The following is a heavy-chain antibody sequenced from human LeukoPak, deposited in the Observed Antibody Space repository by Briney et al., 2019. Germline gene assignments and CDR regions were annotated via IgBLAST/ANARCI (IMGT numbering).Heavy chain of an antibody. V-gene: IGHV3-21*01. Sequence: GGSLRLSCAASGFTFRSYSMNWVRQAPGKGLEWVSSISSSSRYIYYADSVKGRFTISRDNAKNSLYLQMNSLRAEDTAVYYCARSAAAGTFFDYWGQGALVTVSS. CDR1: GFTFRSYS. CDR3: ARSAAAGTFFDY. J-gene: IGHJ4*02. D-gene: IGHD6-13*01. CDR2: ISSSSRYI.